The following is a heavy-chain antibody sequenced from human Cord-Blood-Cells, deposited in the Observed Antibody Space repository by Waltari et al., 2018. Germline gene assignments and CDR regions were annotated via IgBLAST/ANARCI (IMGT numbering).Heavy chain of an antibody. CDR2: ISSSSTI. Sequence: EVQLVESGGGLVQPGGSLRLSCAASGFTFSSYSMYWVRQAPGKGLEWVSYISSSSTIYYADSVKGRFTISRDNAKNSLYLQMNSLRDEDTAVYYCARVTAVADWFDPWGQGTLVTVSS. CDR1: GFTFSSYS. CDR3: ARVTAVADWFDP. D-gene: IGHD6-19*01. V-gene: IGHV3-48*02. J-gene: IGHJ5*02.